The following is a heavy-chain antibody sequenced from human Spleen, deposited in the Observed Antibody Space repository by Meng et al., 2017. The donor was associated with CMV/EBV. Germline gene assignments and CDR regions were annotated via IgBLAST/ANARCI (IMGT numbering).Heavy chain of an antibody. Sequence: GGSLRLSCAASGFTFSSYWMHWVRQAPGKGLVWVSRINSDGSSTSYADSVKGRFTISRDNAKNTLYLQMNSLRAGDTAVYYCAREDAFWSGYYYYYGMDVWGQGTTVTVSS. CDR1: GFTFSSYW. J-gene: IGHJ6*02. D-gene: IGHD3-3*01. V-gene: IGHV3-74*01. CDR2: INSDGSST. CDR3: AREDAFWSGYYYYYGMDV.